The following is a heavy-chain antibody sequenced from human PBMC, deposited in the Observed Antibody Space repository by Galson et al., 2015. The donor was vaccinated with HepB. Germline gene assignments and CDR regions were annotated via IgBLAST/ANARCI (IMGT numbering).Heavy chain of an antibody. CDR2: ISYDGSKQ. D-gene: IGHD1-26*01. CDR3: AKDRLGWELLTYYYGMDV. CDR1: GFSFSNYG. Sequence: SLRLSCAASGFSFSNYGMHWVRQGPGKGLEWVAVISYDGSKQYYADSVKGRFTISRDNSKNTLYLQMNNLRAEDTAVYSCAKDRLGWELLTYYYGMDVWGQGTTVTIS. J-gene: IGHJ6*02. V-gene: IGHV3-30*18.